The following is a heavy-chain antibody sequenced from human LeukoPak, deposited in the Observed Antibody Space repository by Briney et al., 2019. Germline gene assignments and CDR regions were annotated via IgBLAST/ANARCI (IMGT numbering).Heavy chain of an antibody. J-gene: IGHJ4*02. Sequence: PGGSLRLSCAASGLTFSSYWMSWVRQAPGEGLEWVANIKQDGSERYYVDSVKGRFTISRDNAKNSLYLQMNSLRAEDTAVYYCARSIAAASSSYYFDYWGQGTLVTVSS. D-gene: IGHD6-13*01. CDR1: GLTFSSYW. CDR2: IKQDGSER. V-gene: IGHV3-7*01. CDR3: ARSIAAASSSYYFDY.